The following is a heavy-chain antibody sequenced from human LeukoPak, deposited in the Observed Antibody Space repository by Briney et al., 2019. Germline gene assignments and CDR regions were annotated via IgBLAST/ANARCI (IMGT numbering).Heavy chain of an antibody. CDR3: ARDDQGSSWYLGHSDAFDI. J-gene: IGHJ3*02. V-gene: IGHV3-21*01. D-gene: IGHD6-13*01. CDR2: ISSGSSYT. Sequence: GGSLRLSCAASGFTFSSYGMHWVRQAPGKGLEWVSSISSGSSYTYYGDSVKGRFTISRDNTKKSLYLQMNSLRAEDTAVYYCARDDQGSSWYLGHSDAFDIWGQGTMVTVSS. CDR1: GFTFSSYG.